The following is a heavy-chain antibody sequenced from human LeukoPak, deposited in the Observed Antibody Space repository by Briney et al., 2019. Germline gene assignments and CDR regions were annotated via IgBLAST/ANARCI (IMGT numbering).Heavy chain of an antibody. CDR3: ARDRGYSGYYDY. Sequence: SETLSLTCTISGGYISDYYWGWIRQPPGKGLEWIGYVHSSGDTNYNSSLNSRVTISLDTSKNDFSLKLSSVTAADTAVYYCARDRGYSGYYDYWGQGTLVTVSS. CDR2: VHSSGDT. V-gene: IGHV4-59*01. D-gene: IGHD5-12*01. J-gene: IGHJ4*02. CDR1: GGYISDYY.